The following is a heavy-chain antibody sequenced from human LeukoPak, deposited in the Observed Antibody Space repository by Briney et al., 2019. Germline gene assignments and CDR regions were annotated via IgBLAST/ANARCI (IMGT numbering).Heavy chain of an antibody. V-gene: IGHV4-59*12. Sequence: SETLSLTCTVSGGSISNYYWSWIRQPPGKGLEWIGYIYFSGSTKYNPSLKSRVTMSVDTSKNQFSLKLSSVTAADTAVYYCARDDTMVRGVIITVGHWYFDLWGRGTLVTDSS. J-gene: IGHJ2*01. D-gene: IGHD3-10*01. CDR1: GGSISNYY. CDR2: IYFSGST. CDR3: ARDDTMVRGVIITVGHWYFDL.